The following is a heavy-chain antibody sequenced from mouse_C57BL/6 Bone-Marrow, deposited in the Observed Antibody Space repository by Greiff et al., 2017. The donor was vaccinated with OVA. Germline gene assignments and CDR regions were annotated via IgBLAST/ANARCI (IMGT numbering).Heavy chain of an antibody. D-gene: IGHD3-3*01. CDR2: IHPNSGST. V-gene: IGHV1-64*01. CDR1: GYTFTSYW. Sequence: QVQLQQPGAELVKPGASVKLSCKASGYTFTSYWMHWVKQRPGQGLEWIGMIHPNSGSTNYNEKFKSKATLTVDKSSSTAYMQLSSLTSEDSAVYDCARTASSQAWFAYWGQGTLVTVSA. J-gene: IGHJ3*01. CDR3: ARTASSQAWFAY.